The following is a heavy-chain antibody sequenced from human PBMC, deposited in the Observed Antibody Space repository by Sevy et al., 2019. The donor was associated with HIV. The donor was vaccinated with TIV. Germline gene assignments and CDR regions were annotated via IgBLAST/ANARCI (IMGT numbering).Heavy chain of an antibody. CDR1: GFTLTSHT. CDR3: PKTLQKLPFHPHYFDY. CDR2: ISATGGST. D-gene: IGHD2-21*02. Sequence: GGSLRLSCAASGFTLTSHTMNWVRQAPGKGLEWVASISATGGSTYYADSVKGRFTISRDVSKGTLYLQMNSLTAEDTAIFYCPKTLQKLPFHPHYFDYWGQGTLVTVSS. J-gene: IGHJ4*02. V-gene: IGHV3-23*01.